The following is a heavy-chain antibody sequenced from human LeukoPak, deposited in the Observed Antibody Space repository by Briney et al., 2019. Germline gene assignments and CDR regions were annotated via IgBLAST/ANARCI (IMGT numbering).Heavy chain of an antibody. CDR2: IKEDGSEK. Sequence: GGSLRLSCAASRFTFSSYSMNWVRQAPGKGLEWVANIKEDGSEKYYVDSVKGRLTVSRDNAQNSLFLQMNSLRAEDTAVYYCARGRNVFDYWGQGTLVTVSS. D-gene: IGHD1-1*01. J-gene: IGHJ4*02. V-gene: IGHV3-7*01. CDR1: RFTFSSYS. CDR3: ARGRNVFDY.